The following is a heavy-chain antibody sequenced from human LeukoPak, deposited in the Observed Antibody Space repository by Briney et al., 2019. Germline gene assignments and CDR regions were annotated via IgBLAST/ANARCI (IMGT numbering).Heavy chain of an antibody. Sequence: SQTLSLTCTVSGGSISSGDYYWSCIRQPPGKGLEWIGYIYYSGSTYYNPSLKSRVTISVDTSKNQFSLKLSSVTAADTAVYYCASYYYDSRGYGYWGQGTLVTVSS. D-gene: IGHD3-22*01. CDR3: ASYYYDSRGYGY. J-gene: IGHJ4*02. CDR2: IYYSGST. CDR1: GGSISSGDYY. V-gene: IGHV4-30-4*08.